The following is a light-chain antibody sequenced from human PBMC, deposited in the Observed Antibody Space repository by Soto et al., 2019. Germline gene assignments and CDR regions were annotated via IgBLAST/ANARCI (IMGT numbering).Light chain of an antibody. Sequence: EIVLTQSPATLSLSPGERATLSCRASQSVSSYLAWYQQKPGQAPRLLIYDASNRATGIPARFIGSGSGTYFTLTISSLEPEDFAVYYCQQRSNRPPAFGQGTKLEIK. CDR3: QQRSNRPPA. J-gene: IGKJ2*01. CDR1: QSVSSY. CDR2: DAS. V-gene: IGKV3-11*01.